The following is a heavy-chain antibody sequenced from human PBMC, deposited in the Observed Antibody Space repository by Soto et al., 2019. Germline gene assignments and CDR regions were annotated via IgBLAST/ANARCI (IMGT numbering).Heavy chain of an antibody. D-gene: IGHD6-19*01. V-gene: IGHV1-46*01. CDR3: ARLAVAGTRVKYYFDY. CDR1: GYTFTSYY. J-gene: IGHJ4*02. CDR2: INPSGGST. Sequence: GASVKVSCKASGYTFTSYYMHWVRQAPGQGLEWMGIINPSGGSTSYAQKFQGRVTMTRDTSTSTVYMELSSLRSEDTAVYYCARLAVAGTRVKYYFDYWGQGTLVTVSS.